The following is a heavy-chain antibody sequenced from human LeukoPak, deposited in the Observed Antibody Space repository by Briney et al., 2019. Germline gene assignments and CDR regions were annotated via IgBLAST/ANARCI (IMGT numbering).Heavy chain of an antibody. V-gene: IGHV3-7*03. CDR1: GFTFSSYW. CDR2: IKQDGSEK. D-gene: IGHD6-6*01. Sequence: GGSLRLSCAASGFTFSSYWMSWVRQAPGKGLEWVANIKQDGSEKYYVDSVKGRFTISRDNAKNSLYLQMNSLRAEDTALYYCAKEGVEYSSSVDAFDIWGQGTMVTVSS. J-gene: IGHJ3*02. CDR3: AKEGVEYSSSVDAFDI.